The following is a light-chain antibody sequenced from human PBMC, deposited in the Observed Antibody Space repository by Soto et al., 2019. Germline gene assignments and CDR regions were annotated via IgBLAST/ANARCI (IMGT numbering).Light chain of an antibody. J-gene: IGKJ4*01. CDR2: GAY. CDR1: QSISSDY. CDR3: QPRSNLPLT. Sequence: VLTQTSNTWNLSPGERYTRPGLVSQSISSDYLVWYQQNPGQAPRLLIYGAYSRAPGITDRFSGSGSGTDFTITINRLEPEDFAVYYCQPRSNLPLTVGRVTKVEIK. V-gene: IGKV3D-20*02.